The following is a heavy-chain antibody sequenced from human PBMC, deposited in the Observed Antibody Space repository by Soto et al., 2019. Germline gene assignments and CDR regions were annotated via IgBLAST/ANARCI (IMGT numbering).Heavy chain of an antibody. V-gene: IGHV4-31*03. CDR2: IYYSGST. D-gene: IGHD3-10*01. Sequence: QVQLQESGPGLVKPSQTLSLTCTVSGGSISSGGYYWSWIRQHPGKGLEWIGYIYYSGSTYYNPSPKSRVTISVDTSKNQFSLKLSSVTAADTAVYYCARGESLPTILLWFGDHPRQFDPWGQGTLVTVSS. CDR3: ARGESLPTILLWFGDHPRQFDP. CDR1: GGSISSGGYY. J-gene: IGHJ5*02.